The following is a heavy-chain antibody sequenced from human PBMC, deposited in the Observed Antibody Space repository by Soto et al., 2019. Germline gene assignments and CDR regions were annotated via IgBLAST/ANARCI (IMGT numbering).Heavy chain of an antibody. Sequence: QVQLVQSGAEVKKPGSSVKVSCKASGGTFSSYAISWVRQAPGQGLEWMGGIIPIFGTANYAQKFQGRVTITADEATSTAYMELSSLRSEDTAVYYCARGLSSGWYRNRWYFDYWGQGTLVTVSS. CDR1: GGTFSSYA. J-gene: IGHJ4*02. V-gene: IGHV1-69*01. D-gene: IGHD6-19*01. CDR2: IIPIFGTA. CDR3: ARGLSSGWYRNRWYFDY.